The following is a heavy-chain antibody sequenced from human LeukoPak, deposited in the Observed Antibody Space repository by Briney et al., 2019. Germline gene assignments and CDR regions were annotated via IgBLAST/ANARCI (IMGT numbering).Heavy chain of an antibody. V-gene: IGHV4-4*07. CDR2: IYSSGST. Sequence: SETLSLTCIVSGGSISNYFWSWIRQPAGEGLEWIGRIYSSGSTSYSPSLKSRVSTSVDTSKNQITLRLSSVTAADTAVYYCARRFGAADNHNYYYYMDVWGKGTTVTVSS. CDR3: ARRFGAADNHNYYYYMDV. CDR1: GGSISNYF. J-gene: IGHJ6*03. D-gene: IGHD3-3*01.